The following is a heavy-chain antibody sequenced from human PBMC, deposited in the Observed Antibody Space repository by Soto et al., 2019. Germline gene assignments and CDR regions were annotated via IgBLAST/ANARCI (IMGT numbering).Heavy chain of an antibody. D-gene: IGHD3-10*01. CDR1: GGPIKTGDYY. CDR3: ARAGFSYGHLLF. V-gene: IGHV4-30-4*01. CDR2: VFYSGAT. Sequence: LSLTCNVSGGPIKTGDYYWNWIRQPPGKGLEWIGYVFYSGATNYSPPLKSRAAISMDTSKNQFSLSLTSVTAADTAVYYCARAGFSYGHLLFWGQGIRVTVSS. J-gene: IGHJ4*02.